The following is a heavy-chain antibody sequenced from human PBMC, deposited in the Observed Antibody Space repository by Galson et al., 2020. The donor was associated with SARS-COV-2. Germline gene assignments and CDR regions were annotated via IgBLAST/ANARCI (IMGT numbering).Heavy chain of an antibody. CDR3: AREGTVTTSGLDY. CDR2: IWYDGSNK. CDR1: GFTFSSYG. D-gene: IGHD4-17*01. V-gene: IGHV3-33*01. J-gene: IGHJ4*02. Sequence: GGSLRLSCAASGFTFSSYGMHWVRQAPGKGLEWVAVIWYDGSNKYYADSVKGRFTISRDNSKNTLYLQMNSLRAEDTAVYYCAREGTVTTSGLDYWGQGTLVTVSS.